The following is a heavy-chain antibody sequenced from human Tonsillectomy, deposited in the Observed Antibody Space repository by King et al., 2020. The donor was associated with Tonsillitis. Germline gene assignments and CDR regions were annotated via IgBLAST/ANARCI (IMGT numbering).Heavy chain of an antibody. V-gene: IGHV3-30*02. D-gene: IGHD2-8*01. CDR3: GKTAGIGLIH. CDR1: GFIFSSND. J-gene: IGHJ4*02. CDR2: IRYDGSNK. Sequence: VQLVESGGGVVQPGGSLRLSCAASGFIFSSNDMNWVRQAPGKGLEWVAFIRYDGSNKYYAESVKGRFTISRDNSKNTLYLQMNSLRAEDTAVYYCGKTAGIGLIHWGQGALVTVSS.